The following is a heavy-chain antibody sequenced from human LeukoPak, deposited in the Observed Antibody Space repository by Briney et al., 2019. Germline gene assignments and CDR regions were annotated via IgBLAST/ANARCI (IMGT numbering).Heavy chain of an antibody. Sequence: GGSLRLSCAASGFTFSIYGMHWVRQAPGKGLEWVAVISYDGSNKYYADSVKGRFTISRDNSKNTLYLQMNSLRAEDTAVYYCAKDGVYYDSSLFDIWGQGTMVTVSS. D-gene: IGHD3-22*01. CDR1: GFTFSIYG. J-gene: IGHJ3*02. V-gene: IGHV3-30*18. CDR2: ISYDGSNK. CDR3: AKDGVYYDSSLFDI.